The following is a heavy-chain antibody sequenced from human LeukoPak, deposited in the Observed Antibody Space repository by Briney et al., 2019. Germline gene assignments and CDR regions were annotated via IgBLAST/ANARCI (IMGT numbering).Heavy chain of an antibody. J-gene: IGHJ4*02. V-gene: IGHV3-21*01. CDR1: GFTFSSYS. CDR2: ISSSSSYI. CDR3: ATTLRWPSVFTPASY. Sequence: PGGSLRLSCAASGFTFSSYSMNWVRQAPGKGLEWVSSISSSSSYIYYADSVKGRFTISRDNAKNSLYLQMNSLRAEDTAVYYCATTLRWPSVFTPASYWGQGTLVTVSS. D-gene: IGHD3-22*01.